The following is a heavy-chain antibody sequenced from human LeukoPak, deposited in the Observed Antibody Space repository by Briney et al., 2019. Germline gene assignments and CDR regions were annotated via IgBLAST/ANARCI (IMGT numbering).Heavy chain of an antibody. CDR1: GFTFSNAW. Sequence: PGGSLRLSCAASGFTFSNAWMSWVRQAPGKGLEWVGRIKSKTDGGTTDYAAPVKGRFTISRDDSKNTLYLQMNSLKTEDTAVYYCTTGFRLRGVIDYYYYYMDVWGKGTTVTISS. CDR2: IKSKTDGGTT. V-gene: IGHV3-15*01. D-gene: IGHD3-10*01. J-gene: IGHJ6*03. CDR3: TTGFRLRGVIDYYYYYMDV.